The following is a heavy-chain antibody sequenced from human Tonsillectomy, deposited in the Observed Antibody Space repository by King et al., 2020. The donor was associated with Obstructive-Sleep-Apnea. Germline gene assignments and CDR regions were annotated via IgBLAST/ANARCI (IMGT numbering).Heavy chain of an antibody. D-gene: IGHD1-7*01. CDR1: GGTFSSYA. CDR2: IIPMFGTA. V-gene: IGHV1-69*01. Sequence: VQLVESGAEVNKPGSSVKVSCKASGGTFSSYAISWVRQAPGQGLEWIGGIIPMFGTANYAQKFQGRLTITADESTSTAYMELSSLISEDTAVYYCARERGGTGTTSFAYYYYGMDVWGQGTTVTVSS. J-gene: IGHJ6*02. CDR3: ARERGGTGTTSFAYYYYGMDV.